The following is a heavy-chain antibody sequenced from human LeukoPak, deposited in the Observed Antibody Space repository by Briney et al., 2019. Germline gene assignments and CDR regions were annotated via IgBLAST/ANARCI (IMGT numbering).Heavy chain of an antibody. V-gene: IGHV3-9*03. Sequence: GGSLRLSCAASGFTFDDYAMHWVRQAPGKGLEWVSGISWNSGSIGYADPVKGRFTISRDNAKNSLYLQMNSLRAEDMALYYCAKEACSSTSCYIDYWGQGTLVTVSS. CDR2: ISWNSGSI. D-gene: IGHD2-2*02. CDR3: AKEACSSTSCYIDY. CDR1: GFTFDDYA. J-gene: IGHJ4*02.